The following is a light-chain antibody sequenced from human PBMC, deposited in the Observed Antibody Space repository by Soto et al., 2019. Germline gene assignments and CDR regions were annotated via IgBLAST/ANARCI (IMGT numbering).Light chain of an antibody. CDR3: QLRSNWPPYT. V-gene: IGKV3-11*01. Sequence: EIVLTQSPATLSLSPGERATLSCRASQSVSSYLAWYQQKPGQAPRLLIYDASNRATGIPARFSGSGSGADFTLTISSLEPEDFAGYYCQLRSNWPPYTFGQGNKLDIK. J-gene: IGKJ2*01. CDR1: QSVSSY. CDR2: DAS.